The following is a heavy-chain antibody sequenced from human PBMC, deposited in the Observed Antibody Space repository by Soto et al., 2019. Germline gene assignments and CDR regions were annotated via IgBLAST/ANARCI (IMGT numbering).Heavy chain of an antibody. J-gene: IGHJ4*02. D-gene: IGHD2-15*01. CDR2: IFHSGNT. CDR1: GGSITGNGDS. CDR3: ARRRGCFSYFHFDT. V-gene: IGHV4-30-2*01. Sequence: QLQLQESGSRLVKPSQTLSLSCDVSGGSITGNGDSWSWVRQPPGKGLEWSGYIFHSGNTFYNPAPKSRVIVSVDPSKTQFSLRLTSVTPADTAVYFCARRRGCFSYFHFDTWGQGALVTVSS.